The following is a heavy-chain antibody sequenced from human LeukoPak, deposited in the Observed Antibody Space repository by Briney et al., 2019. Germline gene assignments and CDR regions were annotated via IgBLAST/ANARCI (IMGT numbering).Heavy chain of an antibody. CDR1: GGSISSGGYY. J-gene: IGHJ3*02. Sequence: SETLSLTCTVSGGSISSGGYYWSWIRQPPGKGLEWIGYIYYSGSTTYNPSLKSRGTISVDTSKNQFSLKLSSVTAADTAVYYCARLTMVRGVYDAFDIWGQGTVVTVSS. CDR2: IYYSGST. CDR3: ARLTMVRGVYDAFDI. V-gene: IGHV4-61*08. D-gene: IGHD3-10*01.